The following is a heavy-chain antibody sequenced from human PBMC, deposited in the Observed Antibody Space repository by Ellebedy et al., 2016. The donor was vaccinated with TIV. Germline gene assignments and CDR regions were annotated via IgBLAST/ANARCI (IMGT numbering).Heavy chain of an antibody. J-gene: IGHJ4*02. Sequence: SETLSLTXTVSGGSISSYYWSWIRQPPGKGLEWIGYIYYSGSTNYNPSLKSRVSISVDTSKNQFSLKLSSVTAADTAVFYCARDSRADYYESALYYFDYWGQGTLVTVSS. CDR3: ARDSRADYYESALYYFDY. CDR2: IYYSGST. CDR1: GGSISSYY. V-gene: IGHV4-59*12. D-gene: IGHD3-22*01.